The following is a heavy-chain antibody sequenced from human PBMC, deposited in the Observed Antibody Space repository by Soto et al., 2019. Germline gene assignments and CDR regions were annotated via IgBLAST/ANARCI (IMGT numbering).Heavy chain of an antibody. V-gene: IGHV4-59*01. CDR1: GGSISSYY. D-gene: IGHD6-13*01. J-gene: IGHJ4*02. CDR3: ARGVSSSWSYYFDY. Sequence: TSETLSLTCTVSGGSISSYYWSWIRQPPGKGLEWIGYIYYSGSTNYNPSLKSRVTISVDTSKNQFSLKLSSVTAADTAVYYCARGVSSSWSYYFDYWGQGTLVTVSS. CDR2: IYYSGST.